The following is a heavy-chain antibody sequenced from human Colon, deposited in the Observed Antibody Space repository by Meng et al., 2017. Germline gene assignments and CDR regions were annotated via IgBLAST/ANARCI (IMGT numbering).Heavy chain of an antibody. Sequence: QGQLVQLMTVLLNPSAALSLTCAAYGGSFSDYYVTWIRQPPGKGLEWVWESHPSGSTYYSPSLQSRVTITLDTSKNQFSLTLSSMTAADTAVYYCARGVDWAKSGNFWGQGTLVTVSS. CDR3: ARGVDWAKSGNF. D-gene: IGHD3-9*01. J-gene: IGHJ4*02. CDR2: SHPSGST. V-gene: IGHV4-34*01. CDR1: GGSFSDYY.